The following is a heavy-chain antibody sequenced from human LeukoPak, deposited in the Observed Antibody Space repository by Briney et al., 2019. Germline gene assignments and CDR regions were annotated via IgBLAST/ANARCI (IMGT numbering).Heavy chain of an antibody. D-gene: IGHD3-22*01. V-gene: IGHV6-1*01. CDR2: TYYRSKWYN. CDR1: GDSVSRNRTA. Sequence: SQTLSLTCAISGDSVSRNRTAWNWIRQSPSRGLEWLGRTYYRSKWYNDYAVSVKSRITINADTSKNQFSLQLNSVTAADTAVYYCARGPPSIVTDAFDIWGQGTMVTVSS. CDR3: ARGPPSIVTDAFDI. J-gene: IGHJ3*02.